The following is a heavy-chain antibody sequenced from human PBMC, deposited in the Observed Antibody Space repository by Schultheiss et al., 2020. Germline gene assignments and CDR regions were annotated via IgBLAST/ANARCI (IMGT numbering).Heavy chain of an antibody. D-gene: IGHD6-6*01. Sequence: SATLSLTCAVYGGSFSGYYWSWIRQPPGKGLEWIGYIYYSGSTNYNPSLKSRVTISVDTSKNQFSLKLSSVTAADTAVYYCAREFSSSGHFDYWGQGTLVTVSS. V-gene: IGHV4-59*01. CDR1: GGSFSGYY. CDR2: IYYSGST. CDR3: AREFSSSGHFDY. J-gene: IGHJ4*02.